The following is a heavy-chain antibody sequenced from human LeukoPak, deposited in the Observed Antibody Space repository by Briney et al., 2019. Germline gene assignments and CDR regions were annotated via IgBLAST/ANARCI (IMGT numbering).Heavy chain of an antibody. J-gene: IGHJ4*02. CDR1: GFTFSNYG. V-gene: IGHV3-30*02. D-gene: IGHD3-16*02. CDR2: IRYDGSNK. CDR3: ARGVDVWGSYRQYYFDY. Sequence: PGGSLRLSCAASGFTFSNYGMHWVRQAPGKGLEWATFIRYDGSNKYYADSVKGRFTVSRDNSKNTLYLQMNSLRAEDTAVYYCARGVDVWGSYRQYYFDYWGQGTLVTVSS.